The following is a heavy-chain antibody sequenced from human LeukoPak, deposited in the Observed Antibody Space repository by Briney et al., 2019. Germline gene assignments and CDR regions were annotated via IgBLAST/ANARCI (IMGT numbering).Heavy chain of an antibody. J-gene: IGHJ4*02. CDR3: ARNAGPLGYCSSGNCFTPFDY. V-gene: IGHV4-30-4*08. Sequence: PSETLSLTCTVSGDSVTNGNYYWSWIRQPPGKGLEWIGYIYYRGTTYYSPSLQSRVTISVDTSKNQFSLKLSSVTAADTAVYYCARNAGPLGYCSSGNCFTPFDYWGQGTLVTASS. CDR2: IYYRGTT. D-gene: IGHD2-2*01. CDR1: GDSVTNGNYY.